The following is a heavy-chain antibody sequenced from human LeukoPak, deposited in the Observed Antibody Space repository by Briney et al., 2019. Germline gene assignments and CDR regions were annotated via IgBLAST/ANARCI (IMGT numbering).Heavy chain of an antibody. CDR3: ARDLIVVVVAATGAFDI. V-gene: IGHV1-18*01. CDR2: ISAYNGNT. Sequence: ASVKVSCKASGYTFTSYGISWVRQAPGQGLEWMGWISAYNGNTNYAQKLQGRVTMATDTSTSTAYMGLRSLRSDDTAVYYCARDLIVVVVAATGAFDIWGQGTMVTVSS. J-gene: IGHJ3*02. D-gene: IGHD2-15*01. CDR1: GYTFTSYG.